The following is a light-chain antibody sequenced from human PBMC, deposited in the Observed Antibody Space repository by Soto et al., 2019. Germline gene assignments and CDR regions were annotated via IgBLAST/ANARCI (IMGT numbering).Light chain of an antibody. V-gene: IGKV1-9*01. CDR1: QGISSY. CDR3: QQLNSYFLP. CDR2: AAS. Sequence: IQLTQSPSSLSASVVDRVTITCRASQGISSYLAWYQQKPGKAPKLLIYAASTLQSGVPSRFSGSGSGTDFTITISSLQPEDFANYYCQQLNSYFLPFGGGTKVEIK. J-gene: IGKJ4*01.